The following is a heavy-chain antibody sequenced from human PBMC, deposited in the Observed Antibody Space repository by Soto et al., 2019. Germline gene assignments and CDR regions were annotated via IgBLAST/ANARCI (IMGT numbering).Heavy chain of an antibody. J-gene: IGHJ6*02. V-gene: IGHV3-30*18. CDR1: GFTFSSYG. Sequence: GGSLRLSCAASGFTFSSYGMHWVRQAPGKGLEWVAVISYDGREKYYADSVKGRFTISRDNSKNTLYLQMNSLGAEDTAMYYCTKDLRAAGDYGMDVWGQGTTVTFSS. D-gene: IGHD6-13*01. CDR2: ISYDGREK. CDR3: TKDLRAAGDYGMDV.